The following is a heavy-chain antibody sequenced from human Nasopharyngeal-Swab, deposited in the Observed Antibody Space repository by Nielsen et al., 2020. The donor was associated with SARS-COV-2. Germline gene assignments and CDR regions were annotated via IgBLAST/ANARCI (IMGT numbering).Heavy chain of an antibody. V-gene: IGHV1-2*02. Sequence: GESLKIACKASGYTFTGYYMHWVRQAPGQGLEWMGWINPNSGGTNYAQKCQGRVTMTRDTSISTAYMELSRLRSDDTAVYYCARDRSETAMAIFDYWGQGTLLTVSS. CDR1: GYTFTGYY. D-gene: IGHD5-18*01. CDR3: ARDRSETAMAIFDY. J-gene: IGHJ4*02. CDR2: INPNSGGT.